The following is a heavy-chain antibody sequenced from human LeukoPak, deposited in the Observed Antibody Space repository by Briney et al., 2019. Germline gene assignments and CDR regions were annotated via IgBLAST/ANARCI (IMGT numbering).Heavy chain of an antibody. V-gene: IGHV3-74*01. CDR2: INPDGRRT. D-gene: IGHD2-15*01. Sequence: GGSLRVSCVASGFTFTDHWMHWVRQVPGKGLLWVSRINPDGRRTVYADSVKGRFIVSRDNAKNTLYLQMNSLTAEDTAVYYCARGVGNFYYAMDVWGKGTTVTVSS. J-gene: IGHJ6*04. CDR1: GFTFTDHW. CDR3: ARGVGNFYYAMDV.